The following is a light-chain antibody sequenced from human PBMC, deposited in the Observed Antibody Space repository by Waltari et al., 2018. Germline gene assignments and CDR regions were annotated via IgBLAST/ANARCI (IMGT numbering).Light chain of an antibody. CDR2: GAS. CDR1: QSVSNSF. CDR3: QQYGDSPT. Sequence: SCRASQSVSNSFLAWYQQKVGQAPRLLIYGASFRATGIPDRFSGSGSGTDFTLTITRLEPEDFAVYYCQQYGDSPTFGPGTKVDFK. V-gene: IGKV3-20*01. J-gene: IGKJ3*01.